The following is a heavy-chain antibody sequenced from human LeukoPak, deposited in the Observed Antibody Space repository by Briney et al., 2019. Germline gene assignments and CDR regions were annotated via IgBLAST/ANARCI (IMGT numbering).Heavy chain of an antibody. CDR1: GGSFSGYY. J-gene: IGHJ4*02. CDR2: INHSGST. V-gene: IGHV4-34*01. Sequence: SETLSLTCAVYGGSFSGYYWSWIRQPPGKGLEWIGEINHSGSTNYNPSLKSRVTISVDTSKNQFSLKLSSVTAADTAVYYCARYCSSTSCYTGSSYFDYWGQGTLVTVSP. D-gene: IGHD2-2*02. CDR3: ARYCSSTSCYTGSSYFDY.